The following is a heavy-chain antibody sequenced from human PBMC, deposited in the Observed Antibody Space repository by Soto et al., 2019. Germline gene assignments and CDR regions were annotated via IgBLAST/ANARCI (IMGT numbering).Heavy chain of an antibody. D-gene: IGHD6-19*01. CDR1: GGSITHDRW. V-gene: IGHV4-4*02. J-gene: IGHJ4*02. Sequence: QMQLQESGPGLVKPSGTLSLTCTVSGGSITHDRWWSWVRQSPGKGLEWIGEIYHSGGTNYNPSLXRRVTISVDKSKNQFSLNLNSVAAAAPAVYSWAASGWYSIDCWGQGSLVTVSS. CDR2: IYHSGGT. CDR3: AASGWYSIDC.